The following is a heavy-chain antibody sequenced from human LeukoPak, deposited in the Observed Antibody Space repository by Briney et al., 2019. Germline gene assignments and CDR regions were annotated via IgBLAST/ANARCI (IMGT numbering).Heavy chain of an antibody. CDR3: AKDLRYSSGWYFDY. J-gene: IGHJ4*02. CDR2: ISGSGGST. V-gene: IGHV3-23*01. D-gene: IGHD6-19*01. CDR1: GFTFSSYA. Sequence: GGSLRLSCAASGFTFSSYAMSWVRQAPGKGLAWVSAISGSGGSTYYADSVKGRFTISRDNSKNTLYLQMNSLRAEDTAVYYCAKDLRYSSGWYFDYWGQGTLVTVSS.